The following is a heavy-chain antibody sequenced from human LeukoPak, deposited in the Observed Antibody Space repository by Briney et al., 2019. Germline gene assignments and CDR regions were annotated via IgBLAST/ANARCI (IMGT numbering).Heavy chain of an antibody. CDR3: ARQTGSGLFTLP. CDR2: IYYTGNT. Sequence: SETLSLTCTVSDDSITIYYWSWIRQPPGKGLEWIGSIYYTGNTYYNASLKSRVTISIDTSKNQISLRLTSVTATDTAMYYCARQTGSGLFTLPGGQGTLVTVSS. CDR1: DDSITIYY. V-gene: IGHV4-59*04. J-gene: IGHJ4*02. D-gene: IGHD3/OR15-3a*01.